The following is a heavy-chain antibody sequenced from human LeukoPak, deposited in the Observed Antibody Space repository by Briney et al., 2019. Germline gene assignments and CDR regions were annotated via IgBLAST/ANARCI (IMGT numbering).Heavy chain of an antibody. V-gene: IGHV3-21*01. CDR2: ISSGTSYI. J-gene: IGHJ5*02. CDR1: GFTFSSYS. Sequence: PGGSLRLSCAASGFTFSSYSMNWVRQAPGKGLEWVSSISSGTSYIYYADSVKGRFTISRDNAKNSLYLQMNSLRAEDTAVYYCARAVNYYGRHTNWFDPWGQGTLVTVSS. D-gene: IGHD3-10*01. CDR3: ARAVNYYGRHTNWFDP.